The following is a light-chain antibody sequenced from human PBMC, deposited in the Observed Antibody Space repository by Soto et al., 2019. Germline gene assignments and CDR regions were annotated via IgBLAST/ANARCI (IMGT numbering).Light chain of an antibody. Sequence: DIQMTQSPSFVSASVGDRVTITCRASQGIGRRLAWYQQRPGKAPELLIYGASSLHSGVPSRFSGSGSGTDFTLTISSLQPEDFATYYCQQANSFPLTFGQGTRLEIK. CDR3: QQANSFPLT. CDR1: QGIGRR. V-gene: IGKV1-12*01. J-gene: IGKJ5*01. CDR2: GAS.